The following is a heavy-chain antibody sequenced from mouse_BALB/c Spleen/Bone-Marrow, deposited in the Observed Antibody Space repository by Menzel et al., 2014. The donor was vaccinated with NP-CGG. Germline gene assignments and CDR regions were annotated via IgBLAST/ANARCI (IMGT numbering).Heavy chain of an antibody. D-gene: IGHD2-4*01. CDR1: GFTFSSYG. CDR3: ARRRDYDYFDY. CDR2: ISSGGSYT. J-gene: IGHJ2*01. V-gene: IGHV5-6*01. Sequence: EVQRVESGGDLVKPGGSLKLSYAASGFTFSSYGMSWVRQIPDKRLEWVATISSGGSYTFYPDSVKGRFTISRDNAKNTLNLQMTSLKSEDTAMYYCARRRDYDYFDYWGQGTTLTVSS.